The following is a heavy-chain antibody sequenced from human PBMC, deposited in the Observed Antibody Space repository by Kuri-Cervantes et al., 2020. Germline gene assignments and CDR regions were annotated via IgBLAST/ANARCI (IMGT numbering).Heavy chain of an antibody. J-gene: IGHJ3*02. CDR3: ARPKAGSGFAFDI. CDR1: GFTFSSYD. Sequence: GESLKISCAASGFTFSSYDMHWVRQATGKGLEWVSAIGTAGDTYYPGSVKGRFTISRENAKNSLYLQMNSLRAEDTAVYYCARPKAGSGFAFDIWGQGTMVTVSS. D-gene: IGHD3-10*01. CDR2: IGTAGDT. V-gene: IGHV3-13*01.